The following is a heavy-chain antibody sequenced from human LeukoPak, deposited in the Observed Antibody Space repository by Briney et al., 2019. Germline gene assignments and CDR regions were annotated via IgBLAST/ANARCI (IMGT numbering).Heavy chain of an antibody. CDR1: GGSFSGYY. CDR2: INHSGST. CDR3: ARGWGYFDY. J-gene: IGHJ4*02. Sequence: SETLSLTCAVYGGSFSGYYWSWIRQPPGKGLEWIGEINHSGSTNYNPSLKSRVTISVDTSKNQFSLKLSSVTAADTAVYYCARGWGYFDYWGQGALVTVSS. D-gene: IGHD3-16*01. V-gene: IGHV4-34*01.